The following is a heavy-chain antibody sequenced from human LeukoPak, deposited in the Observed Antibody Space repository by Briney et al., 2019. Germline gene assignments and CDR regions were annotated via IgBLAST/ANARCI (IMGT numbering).Heavy chain of an antibody. CDR2: ISWDGGST. CDR3: AKDAAVGIGYYYMDV. V-gene: IGHV3-43D*03. J-gene: IGHJ6*03. Sequence: GGSLRLSCAASGFTFDDYAMHWVRQAPGKGLEWVSLISWDGGSTYYADSVKGRFTISRDNSKNSLYPQMNSLRAGDTALYYCAKDAAVGIGYYYMDVWGKGTTVTVSS. CDR1: GFTFDDYA. D-gene: IGHD6-19*01.